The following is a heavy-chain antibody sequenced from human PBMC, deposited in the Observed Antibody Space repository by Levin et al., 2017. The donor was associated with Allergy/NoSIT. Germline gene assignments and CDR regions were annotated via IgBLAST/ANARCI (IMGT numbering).Heavy chain of an antibody. CDR3: AKSPDYGDYISYYSFAMDV. Sequence: PGGSLRLSCAASGFTFSSYAMNWVRQAPGKGLQWVSSIRGRGGGTYYAASVKGRFTISRDNSRDTLYLEMNRLRAEDTAIYYCAKSPDYGDYISYYSFAMDVWGQGTTVTVSS. V-gene: IGHV3-23*01. CDR1: GFTFSSYA. CDR2: IRGRGGGT. D-gene: IGHD4-17*01. J-gene: IGHJ6*02.